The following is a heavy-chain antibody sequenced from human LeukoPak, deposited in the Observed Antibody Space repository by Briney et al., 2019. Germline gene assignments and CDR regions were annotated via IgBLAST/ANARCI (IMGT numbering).Heavy chain of an antibody. CDR3: ARESGYQQLVLPPFDP. CDR2: TYYRSKWYN. Sequence: SQTLSLTCAISGDSVSSNSAAWNWIRQSPSRGLEWPGRTYYRSKWYNDYAVSVKSRITINPDTSKNQFSLQLNSVTPEDTAVYYRARESGYQQLVLPPFDPWGQGTLVTVSS. V-gene: IGHV6-1*01. J-gene: IGHJ5*02. CDR1: GDSVSSNSAA. D-gene: IGHD6-13*01.